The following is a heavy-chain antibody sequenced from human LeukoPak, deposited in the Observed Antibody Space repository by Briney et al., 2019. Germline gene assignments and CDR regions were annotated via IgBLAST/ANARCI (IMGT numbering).Heavy chain of an antibody. CDR2: IYNSGSS. Sequence: PSETLSLTCSVSGGSISSHYWSWIRQPPGKGLQWIGNIYNSGSSNYNPSLKSRVTVSVGTSKNQFSLKLSSVTAADTAVYYCARVSNGYLDYWGQGTLVTVSS. D-gene: IGHD2-8*01. V-gene: IGHV4-59*11. J-gene: IGHJ4*02. CDR1: GGSISSHY. CDR3: ARVSNGYLDY.